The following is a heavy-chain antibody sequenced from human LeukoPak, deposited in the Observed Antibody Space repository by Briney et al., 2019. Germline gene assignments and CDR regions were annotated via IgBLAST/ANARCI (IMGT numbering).Heavy chain of an antibody. J-gene: IGHJ4*02. CDR3: ANGPTSSGHFYYFDY. CDR2: INTDGSST. V-gene: IGHV3-74*01. CDR1: GFTFSSYW. Sequence: PGGSLRLSCAASGFTFSSYWMHWVRHAPGKGLVWVSRINTDGSSTNYADSVKGRFTISRDNAKNTLYLQMNSLRAEDTAVYYCANGPTSSGHFYYFDYWGQGTQVTVSS. D-gene: IGHD3-22*01.